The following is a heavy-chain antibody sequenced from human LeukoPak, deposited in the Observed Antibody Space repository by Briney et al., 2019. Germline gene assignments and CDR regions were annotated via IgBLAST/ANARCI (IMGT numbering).Heavy chain of an antibody. CDR1: GGSIFSYY. CDR3: ASRGYSYGSPFDY. Sequence: PSETLSLTCTVSGGSIFSYYWSWIRQSPGKGLEWIGYVYNGGSTNYNPSLKSRVTILVDMSKNQFSLKLSSVTAADTAVYYCASRGYSYGSPFDYWGQGTLVTVSS. CDR2: VYNGGST. J-gene: IGHJ4*02. D-gene: IGHD5-18*01. V-gene: IGHV4-59*12.